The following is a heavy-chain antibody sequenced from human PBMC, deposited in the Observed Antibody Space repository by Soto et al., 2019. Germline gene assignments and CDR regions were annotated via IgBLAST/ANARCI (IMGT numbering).Heavy chain of an antibody. J-gene: IGHJ6*02. V-gene: IGHV3-30*18. CDR3: AQDRGNWNNHYGMDV. CDR2: ISYDGSNK. D-gene: IGHD1-1*01. CDR1: GFTFSSYG. Sequence: QVQLVESGGGVVQPGRSLSLSCAASGFTFSSYGIHWVRQAPGKGLEWVAVISYDGSNKEYADSVKGRFTISRDNSKDPLDLQMNSMRAEDTAVYYCAQDRGNWNNHYGMDVWGQGTTVTVSS.